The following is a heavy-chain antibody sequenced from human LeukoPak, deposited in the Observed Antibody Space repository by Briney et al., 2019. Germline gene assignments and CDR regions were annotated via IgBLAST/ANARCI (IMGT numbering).Heavy chain of an antibody. Sequence: GGSLRLSCAASGFTFSSYAMRWVRQAPGKGLEWVAAISGSGGSTYYADSVKGRFTISRDNSKNTLYLQMNSRRAEDTAVYYCAKVRGSIFWSGRNWFDPWGTRTLVTVSS. CDR3: AKVRGSIFWSGRNWFDP. CDR1: GFTFSSYA. D-gene: IGHD3-3*01. CDR2: ISGSGGST. J-gene: IGHJ5*02. V-gene: IGHV3-23*01.